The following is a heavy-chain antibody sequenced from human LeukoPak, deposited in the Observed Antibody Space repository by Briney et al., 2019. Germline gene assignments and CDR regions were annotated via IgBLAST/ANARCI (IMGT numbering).Heavy chain of an antibody. J-gene: IGHJ6*02. V-gene: IGHV3-11*01. CDR2: ISTAGSHI. Sequence: GGSLRLSCAASGFTFSDYYMSWVRQAPGKGLEWVSYISTAGSHIYHADSVKGRFTISRDNAKNSLYLQMNSLRAEDTAVYYCAGGAGRSYYYGMDVWGQGTTVTVSS. CDR1: GFTFSDYY. CDR3: AGGAGRSYYYGMDV. D-gene: IGHD1-26*01.